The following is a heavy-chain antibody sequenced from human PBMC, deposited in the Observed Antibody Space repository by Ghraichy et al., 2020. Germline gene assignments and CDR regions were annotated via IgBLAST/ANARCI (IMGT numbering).Heavy chain of an antibody. V-gene: IGHV3-74*01. CDR3: AKGGRAHFDY. CDR2: INSDGSST. CDR1: GLTSSNYW. J-gene: IGHJ4*02. D-gene: IGHD3-16*01. Sequence: GGSLRLSCAASGLTSSNYWMHWVRQAPGKGLVWVSRINSDGSSTSYADSVKGRFTISRDNTKNTLYLQRNSLRAEDTAVYYCAKGGRAHFDYWGQGTLVTVSS.